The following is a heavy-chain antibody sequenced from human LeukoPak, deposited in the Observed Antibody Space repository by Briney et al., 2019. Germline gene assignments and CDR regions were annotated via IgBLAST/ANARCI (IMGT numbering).Heavy chain of an antibody. CDR1: GFIFTDYW. J-gene: IGHJ4*02. CDR2: IKEDGSEK. D-gene: IGHD1-14*01. CDR3: AREVWGPEY. Sequence: GSLRLSCAASGFIFTDYWMYWVRQAPGRGLAWVANIKEDGSEKNYVDSVKGRFTISRDNAKNSVYLQMSSLRAEDTAVYYCAREVWGPEYWGQGTLVTVSS. V-gene: IGHV3-7*01.